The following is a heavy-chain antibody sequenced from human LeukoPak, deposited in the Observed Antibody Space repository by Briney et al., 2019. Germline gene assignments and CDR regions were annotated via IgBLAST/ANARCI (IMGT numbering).Heavy chain of an antibody. V-gene: IGHV3-23*01. CDR2: ISGSGGCT. Sequence: PGGSLRLSCAASGFTFSSYAMSWVRQAPGKGLEWVSAISGSGGCTYYADSVKGRFTISRDNSKNTLYLQMNSLRAEDTAVYYCAKGYGGYCYYYFDYWGQGTPVTVSS. D-gene: IGHD2-21*01. CDR3: AKGYGGYCYYYFDY. J-gene: IGHJ4*02. CDR1: GFTFSSYA.